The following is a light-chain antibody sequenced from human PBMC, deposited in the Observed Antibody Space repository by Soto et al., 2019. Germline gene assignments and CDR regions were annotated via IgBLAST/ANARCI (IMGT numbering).Light chain of an antibody. CDR2: DAS. CDR3: QQYNNWPPIT. V-gene: IGKV3D-15*01. J-gene: IGKJ5*01. CDR1: QIVRSN. Sequence: EMMLTQSAGTLSLSPGYRSTLSCRASQIVRSNSLAWYQQKPGQPPRLXIXDASSRPPGIPDRFSGSGSGTEFTLTISSLQSEDFAVYYCQQYNNWPPITFGQGTRLEIK.